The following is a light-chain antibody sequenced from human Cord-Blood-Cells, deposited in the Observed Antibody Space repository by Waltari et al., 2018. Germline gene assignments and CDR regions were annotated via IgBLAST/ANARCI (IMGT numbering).Light chain of an antibody. J-gene: IGLJ1*01. CDR1: NIGSKN. Sequence: SYELTQPLSVSVALGQTARITCGGNNIGSKNVHWYQQKQGQAPVLFIYRDSKRPPGIPERFSGSNSGNTATLTIRRAQAGDEADYYCRVWDSSTFVFGTGTKVTVL. V-gene: IGLV3-9*01. CDR2: RDS. CDR3: RVWDSSTFV.